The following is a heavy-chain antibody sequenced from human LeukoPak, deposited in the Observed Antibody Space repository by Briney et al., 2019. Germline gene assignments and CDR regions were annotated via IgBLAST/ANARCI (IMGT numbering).Heavy chain of an antibody. CDR3: AREVGWELLFGAFDI. J-gene: IGHJ3*02. CDR2: IWYDGSNK. V-gene: IGHV3-33*01. D-gene: IGHD1-26*01. Sequence: PGGSLRLSCAASGFTFSSYGMHWVRQAPGKGLEWVAVIWYDGSNKYYADSVKGRFTISRDNSKNTLYLQMNSLRAEDTAVYYCAREVGWELLFGAFDIWGQGTMVTVSS. CDR1: GFTFSSYG.